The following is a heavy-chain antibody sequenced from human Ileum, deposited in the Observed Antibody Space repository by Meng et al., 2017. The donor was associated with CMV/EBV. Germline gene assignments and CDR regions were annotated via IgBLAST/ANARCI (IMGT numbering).Heavy chain of an antibody. CDR3: AGIGYCSSTSCYTLGLYYYYYGMDV. CDR1: GGSISSGDYY. CDR2: IYYSGST. D-gene: IGHD2-2*02. V-gene: IGHV4-30-4*08. Sequence: LRLSCTVSGGSISSGDYYWSWIRQPPGKGLEWIGYIYYSGSTYYNPSLKSRVTISVDTSKNQFSLKLSSVTAADTAVYYCAGIGYCSSTSCYTLGLYYYYYGMDVWGQGTTVTVSS. J-gene: IGHJ6*02.